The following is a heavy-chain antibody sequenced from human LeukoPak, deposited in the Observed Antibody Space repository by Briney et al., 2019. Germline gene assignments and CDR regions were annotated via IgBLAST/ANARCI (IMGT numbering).Heavy chain of an antibody. CDR2: INSDGGST. D-gene: IGHD6-13*01. CDR1: GFTFTSNW. J-gene: IGHJ4*02. CDR3: AKDHRAGYSSTWFHFDY. Sequence: PGGSLRLSCAASGFTFTSNWMHWVRQGPGKGLVWVSRINSDGGSTSYADSVMGRFTISRDNAKNTLYLQMNSLRADDTAVYYCAKDHRAGYSSTWFHFDYWGQGTLVTVSS. V-gene: IGHV3-74*01.